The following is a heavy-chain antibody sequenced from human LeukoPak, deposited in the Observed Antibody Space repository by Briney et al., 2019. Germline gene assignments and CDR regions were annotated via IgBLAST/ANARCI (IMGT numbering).Heavy chain of an antibody. D-gene: IGHD2-21*02. CDR2: INHSGST. Sequence: PSETLSLTCTVSGGSISSYYWSWIRQPPGKGLEWIGEINHSGSTNYNPSLKSRVTISVDTSKNQFSLKLSSVTAADTAVYYCARQIFLWVTATINWFDPWGRGTLVTVSS. CDR1: GGSISSYY. V-gene: IGHV4-34*01. J-gene: IGHJ5*02. CDR3: ARQIFLWVTATINWFDP.